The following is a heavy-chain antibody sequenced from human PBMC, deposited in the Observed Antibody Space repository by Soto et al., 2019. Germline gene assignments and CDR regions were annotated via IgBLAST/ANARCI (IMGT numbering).Heavy chain of an antibody. D-gene: IGHD6-13*01. J-gene: IGHJ4*02. CDR3: ARASSSWHDDFDY. CDR2: ISYDGSNK. V-gene: IGHV3-30-3*01. Sequence: QVQLVESGGGVVQPGRSLRLSCAASGFTFSSYAMHWVRQAPGKGLEWVAVISYDGSNKYYADSVKGRFTISRDNSKNTLYLQMNGLRAEDTAVYYCARASSSWHDDFDYWGQGTLVTVSS. CDR1: GFTFSSYA.